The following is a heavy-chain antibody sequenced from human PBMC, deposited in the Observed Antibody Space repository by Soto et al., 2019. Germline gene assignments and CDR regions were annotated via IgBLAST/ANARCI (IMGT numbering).Heavy chain of an antibody. V-gene: IGHV3-7*01. J-gene: IGHJ4*02. Sequence: EVQLVESGGGLVQPGGSLRLSCAASGFAFSSFWMTWVRQAPGKGLEWVANIKEDGSERYYVDSVKGRFTISRDNAMKSLYLQMNGLRAEDTAVYYCAPTTPGGDYVREGGKYWGQGTLVTVSS. CDR2: IKEDGSER. D-gene: IGHD4-17*01. CDR1: GFAFSSFW. CDR3: APTTPGGDYVREGGKY.